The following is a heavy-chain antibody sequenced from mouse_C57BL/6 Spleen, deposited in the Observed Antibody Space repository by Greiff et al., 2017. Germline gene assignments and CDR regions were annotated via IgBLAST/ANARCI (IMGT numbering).Heavy chain of an antibody. D-gene: IGHD1-1*01. V-gene: IGHV1-15*01. CDR2: IDPETGGN. CDR3: TRSLTTVVVQDFDY. Sequence: QVQLQQSGAELVRPGASVTLSCKASGYTFTDYEMHWVKQTPVHGLEWIGAIDPETGGNAYNQKFKGKAILTADKSSSTAYMELRSLTSEDSAVYYCTRSLTTVVVQDFDYWGQGTTLTGSS. J-gene: IGHJ2*01. CDR1: GYTFTDYE.